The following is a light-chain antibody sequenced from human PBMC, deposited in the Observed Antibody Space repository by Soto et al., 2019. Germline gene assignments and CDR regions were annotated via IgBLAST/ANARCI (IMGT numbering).Light chain of an antibody. Sequence: EIVLTQSPGTLSLSPGERATLSCRARQSVGSDLAWYQQKRGQAPRLLIYGASTRATGIPARFSGSGSGTEFTLTINSLQSEDFAVYYCQQYNNWPMWTFGQGTKVDIK. J-gene: IGKJ1*01. CDR2: GAS. CDR3: QQYNNWPMWT. V-gene: IGKV3-15*01. CDR1: QSVGSD.